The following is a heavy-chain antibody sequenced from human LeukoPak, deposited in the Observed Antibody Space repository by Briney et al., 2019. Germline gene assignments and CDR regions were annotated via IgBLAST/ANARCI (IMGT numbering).Heavy chain of an antibody. CDR2: IYYSGSS. D-gene: IGHD3-10*01. V-gene: IGHV4-39*01. J-gene: IGHJ4*02. Sequence: SETLSLTCTVSGGSISSGSYYWGWIRQPPGKGLECIGSIYYSGSSYYTPSLKSRVTISVETSKKQFSLKLSSVTAADTAVYYCARSSQYGSGADYWGQGTLVTVYS. CDR1: GGSISSGSYY. CDR3: ARSSQYGSGADY.